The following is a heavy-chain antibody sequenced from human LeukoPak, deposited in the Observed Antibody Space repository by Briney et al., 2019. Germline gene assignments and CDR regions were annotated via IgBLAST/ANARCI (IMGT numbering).Heavy chain of an antibody. CDR1: GGSVSSGSYY. V-gene: IGHV4-61*01. D-gene: IGHD5-18*01. J-gene: IGHJ4*02. Sequence: PSETLSLTCTVSGGSVSSGSYYWSWIRQPPGRGLEWIGDIYYSGSANYNPSLKSRVTMSIDTSKNQFFLKLSSVTAADTAVFYCARRGGYSYGTFDYWGQGTLVTVSS. CDR3: ARRGGYSYGTFDY. CDR2: IYYSGSA.